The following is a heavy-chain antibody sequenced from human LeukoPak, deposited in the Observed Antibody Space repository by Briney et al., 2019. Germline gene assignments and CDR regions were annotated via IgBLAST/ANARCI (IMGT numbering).Heavy chain of an antibody. Sequence: GGSLRLSCAASGFTFSSHAMAWVRQAPGKGLEWVSAISGSGGSTYYADSVKGRFTISRDNSKNTLYLQMNSLRAEDTAVYYCAKDRAPDSSGWYDWFDPWGQGTLVTVSS. CDR2: ISGSGGST. D-gene: IGHD6-19*01. V-gene: IGHV3-23*01. J-gene: IGHJ5*02. CDR3: AKDRAPDSSGWYDWFDP. CDR1: GFTFSSHA.